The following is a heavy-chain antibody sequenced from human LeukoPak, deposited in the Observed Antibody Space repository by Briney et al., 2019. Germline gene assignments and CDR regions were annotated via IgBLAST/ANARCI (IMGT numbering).Heavy chain of an antibody. J-gene: IGHJ5*02. Sequence: SETLSLTCTVSGGSISSYYWSWIRQPPGKGLEWIGYIYYSGSTNYNPSLKSRVTISVDTSKNQFSLKLSSVTAADTAVYYCARVAATSSSWYLSDPNWFDPWGQGTLVTVSS. V-gene: IGHV4-59*01. D-gene: IGHD6-13*01. CDR2: IYYSGST. CDR1: GGSISSYY. CDR3: ARVAATSSSWYLSDPNWFDP.